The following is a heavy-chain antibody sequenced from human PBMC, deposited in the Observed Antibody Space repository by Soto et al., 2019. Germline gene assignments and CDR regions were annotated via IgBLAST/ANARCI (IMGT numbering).Heavy chain of an antibody. CDR1: GFTFSSYD. CDR3: ARGRLGRGGFYFDY. D-gene: IGHD5-12*01. Sequence: VQLVESGGGLVQPGGSLRLSCAASGFTFSSYDMHWVRQATGKGLEWVSAIGTAGDPYYPGSVKGRFTISRENAKNSLYLQMNSLRAGDTAVYYCARGRLGRGGFYFDYWGQGTLVTVSS. J-gene: IGHJ4*02. V-gene: IGHV3-13*05. CDR2: IGTAGDP.